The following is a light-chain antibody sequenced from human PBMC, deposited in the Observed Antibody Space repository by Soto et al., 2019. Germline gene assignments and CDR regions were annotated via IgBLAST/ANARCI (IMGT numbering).Light chain of an antibody. CDR1: PDIGYS. J-gene: IGKJ1*01. Sequence: DIQMPQSPSSLSASVGARVTITCRASPDIGYSLGWFPQRPVKAPKSLIYAAATLQSGVPPKFSGSGSGAHFTRTISSLQPEDFGTYDCQQYNSDPRTFGQGTKVEIK. CDR3: QQYNSDPRT. CDR2: AAA. V-gene: IGKV1-16*02.